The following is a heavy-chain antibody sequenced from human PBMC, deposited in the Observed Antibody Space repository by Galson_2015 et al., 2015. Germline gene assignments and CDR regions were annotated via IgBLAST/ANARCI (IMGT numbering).Heavy chain of an antibody. Sequence: SLRLSCAASGFTFSSYDVNWVRQAPGKGLEWLSYISTSGSPIHYADSVKGRFTISRDNAKNSLYLQMNSLRAEDTAVYYCARDTLRDYFDGSGFYRDAFDIWGQGTMVTVS. CDR3: ARDTLRDYFDGSGFYRDAFDI. CDR1: GFTFSSYD. J-gene: IGHJ3*02. V-gene: IGHV3-48*03. D-gene: IGHD3-22*01. CDR2: ISTSGSPI.